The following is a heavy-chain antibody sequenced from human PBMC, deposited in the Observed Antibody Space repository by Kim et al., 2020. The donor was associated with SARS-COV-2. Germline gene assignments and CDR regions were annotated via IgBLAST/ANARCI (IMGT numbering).Heavy chain of an antibody. Sequence: ASVKVSCKASGYTFTSYGISWVRQAPGQGLEWMGWISAYNGNTNYAQKLQGRVTMTTDTSTSTAYMELRSLRSDDTAVYYCARGDDYGSGDYYGMDVWGQGTTVTVSS. V-gene: IGHV1-18*04. CDR1: GYTFTSYG. CDR2: ISAYNGNT. D-gene: IGHD3-10*01. J-gene: IGHJ6*02. CDR3: ARGDDYGSGDYYGMDV.